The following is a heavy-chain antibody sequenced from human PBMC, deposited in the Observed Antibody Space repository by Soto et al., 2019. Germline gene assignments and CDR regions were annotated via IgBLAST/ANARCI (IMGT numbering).Heavy chain of an antibody. V-gene: IGHV6-1*01. D-gene: IGHD1-7*01. CDR2: TYYRSRWYN. CDR1: GDSVSSNSAA. J-gene: IGHJ6*03. CDR3: AGTNSLQWYYMDV. Sequence: SQTLSLTCAISGDSVSSNSAAWNWIRRSPSGGLEWLGRTYYRSRWYNDYAVSVRSRITINPDTSKNQFSLHLNSVTPEDTAVYYGAGTNSLQWYYMDVWAKGPRSRLL.